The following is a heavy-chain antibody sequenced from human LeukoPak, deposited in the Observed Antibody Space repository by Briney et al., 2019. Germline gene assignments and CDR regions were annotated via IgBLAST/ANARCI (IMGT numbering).Heavy chain of an antibody. V-gene: IGHV4-34*01. CDR2: IYHSGST. J-gene: IGHJ4*02. CDR3: ASIGTAMGY. Sequence: PSETLSLTCAAYGGSFSGYYWSWIRQPPGKGLEWIGEIYHSGSTNYNPSLKSRVTISVDKSKNQFSLKLSSVTAADTAVYYCASIGTAMGYWGQGTLVTVSS. D-gene: IGHD5-18*01. CDR1: GGSFSGYY.